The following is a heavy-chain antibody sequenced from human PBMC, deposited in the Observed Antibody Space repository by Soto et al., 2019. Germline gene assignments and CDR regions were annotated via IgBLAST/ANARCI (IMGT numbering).Heavy chain of an antibody. D-gene: IGHD2-2*01. CDR1: GGTFSSYA. V-gene: IGHV1-18*01. Sequence: ASVKVSCKASGGTFSSYAISWVRQAPGQGLEWMGGISAYNGNADYAQKFQGRVTMTTDTSTSTAYMELRGLRSDDTAVYYCARAEEYCSSTSCLFDYWGQGTLVTVSS. CDR3: ARAEEYCSSTSCLFDY. CDR2: ISAYNGNA. J-gene: IGHJ4*02.